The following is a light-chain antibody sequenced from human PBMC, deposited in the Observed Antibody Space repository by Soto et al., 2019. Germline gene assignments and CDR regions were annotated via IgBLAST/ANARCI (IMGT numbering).Light chain of an antibody. CDR2: DAS. CDR1: QSVSSNY. CDR3: QQDGRSPPSWT. J-gene: IGKJ1*01. V-gene: IGKV3-20*01. Sequence: EIVLTQSPGTLSLSPGERATLSCRASQSVSSNYLAWYQQKPGQPPRLLISDASSRATGIPDRFSGSGSGTDFTLTISGLEPEDFAVYYCQQDGRSPPSWTFGQGTKVEIK.